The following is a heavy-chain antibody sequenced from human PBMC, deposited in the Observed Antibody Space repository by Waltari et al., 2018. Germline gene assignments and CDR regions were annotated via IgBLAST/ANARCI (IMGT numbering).Heavy chain of an antibody. J-gene: IGHJ3*02. CDR2: IYYSGST. CDR1: GGSISSSSYY. Sequence: QLQLQESGPGLVKPSETLSLTCTVSGGSISSSSYYWGWIRQPPGKGLEWIGSIYYSGSTYYNPSLKSRVTISVDTSKNQFSLKLSSVTAADTAVYYCARGGGPDAFDIWGQGTMVTVSS. D-gene: IGHD3-16*01. CDR3: ARGGGPDAFDI. V-gene: IGHV4-39*01.